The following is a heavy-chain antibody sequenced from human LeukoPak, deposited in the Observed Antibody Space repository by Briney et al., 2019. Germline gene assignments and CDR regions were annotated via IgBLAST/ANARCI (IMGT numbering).Heavy chain of an antibody. CDR2: INHSGST. D-gene: IGHD3-3*01. V-gene: IGHV4-34*01. J-gene: IGHJ5*02. CDR3: ARGPYDFWRGYPPLFDP. Sequence: SETLSLTCAVYGGSFSGYYWSWIRQPPGKGLEWIGEINHSGSTNYNPSLKSRVTISVDTSKNQCSLKLSSVTSAETAVYPCARGPYDFWRGYPPLFDPWGQGTLVTVSS. CDR1: GGSFSGYY.